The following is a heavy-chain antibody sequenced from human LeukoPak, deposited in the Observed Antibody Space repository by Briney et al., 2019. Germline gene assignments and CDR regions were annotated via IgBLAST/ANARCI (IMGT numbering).Heavy chain of an antibody. Sequence: GGSLRLSCAASGFTVSSNYMSWVRQAPGKGLEWVSVIYSGGSTYYADSVKGRFTISRDNSKNTVNLQMNSLRPEDTAVYYCARDTPSSGFDYWGQGTLVAVSS. CDR2: IYSGGST. CDR1: GFTVSSNY. CDR3: ARDTPSSGFDY. V-gene: IGHV3-53*01. J-gene: IGHJ4*02. D-gene: IGHD3-10*01.